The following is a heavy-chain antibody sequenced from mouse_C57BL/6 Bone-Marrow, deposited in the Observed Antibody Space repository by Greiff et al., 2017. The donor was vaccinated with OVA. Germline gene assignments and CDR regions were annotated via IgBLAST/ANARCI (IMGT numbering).Heavy chain of an antibody. J-gene: IGHJ4*01. CDR2: INPNNGGT. Sequence: VQLQQSGPELVKPGASVKIPCKASGYTFTDYNMDWVKQSHGKSLEWIGDINPNNGGTIYNQKFKGKATLTVDKSSSTAYMELRSLTSEDTAVYYCARYPLYYYGSSPYAMDYWGQGTSVTVSS. D-gene: IGHD1-1*01. CDR1: GYTFTDYN. V-gene: IGHV1-18*01. CDR3: ARYPLYYYGSSPYAMDY.